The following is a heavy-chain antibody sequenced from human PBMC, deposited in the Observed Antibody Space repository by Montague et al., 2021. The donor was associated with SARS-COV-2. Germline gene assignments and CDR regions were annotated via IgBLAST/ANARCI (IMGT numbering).Heavy chain of an antibody. V-gene: IGHV4-59*01. Sequence: SETLSLTCTVSGGSISSYYWSWIRQPQGKGLEWIGYIYYSGSSNYNPYLKSRVTISVDTSKNQFSLKLSSVTAADTAVYYCARASGKKTIFGVVISYFDYWGQGTLVTVSS. CDR2: IYYSGSS. CDR3: ARASGKKTIFGVVISYFDY. J-gene: IGHJ4*01. D-gene: IGHD3-3*01. CDR1: GGSISSYY.